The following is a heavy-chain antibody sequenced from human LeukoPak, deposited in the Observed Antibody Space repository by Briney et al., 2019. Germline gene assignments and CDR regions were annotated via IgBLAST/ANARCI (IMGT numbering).Heavy chain of an antibody. CDR2: IVVGSGNT. Sequence: GTSVKVSCKASGFTFTSSAVQWVRQARGRRLEWIRWIVVGSGNTNYAQKFQERVTITRDMSTSTAYMELSSLRSEDTAVYYCAADGGGARVVSRDFDYWGQGTLVTVSS. CDR3: AADGGGARVVSRDFDY. CDR1: GFTFTSSA. D-gene: IGHD3-16*01. J-gene: IGHJ4*02. V-gene: IGHV1-58*01.